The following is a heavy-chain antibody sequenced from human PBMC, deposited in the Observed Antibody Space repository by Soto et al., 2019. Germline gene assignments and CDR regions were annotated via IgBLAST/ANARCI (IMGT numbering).Heavy chain of an antibody. Sequence: QVQLVESGGGVVQPGRSLRLSCAASGFTLSSYSVHWVRQAPGKGLEWVGVISYDGNKKYYGDSVKGRFSISRDTSNNTEHLQMNSLRPEDTAVYYCARSVAVAGLDYWGQGTLVTVSS. J-gene: IGHJ4*02. D-gene: IGHD6-19*01. V-gene: IGHV3-30-3*01. CDR2: ISYDGNKK. CDR3: ARSVAVAGLDY. CDR1: GFTLSSYS.